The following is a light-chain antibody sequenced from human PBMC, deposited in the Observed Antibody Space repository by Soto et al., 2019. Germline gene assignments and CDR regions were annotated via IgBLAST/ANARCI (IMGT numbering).Light chain of an antibody. J-gene: IGLJ1*01. Sequence: QSVLTQPASVSGSPGQSITLSCTGTSSDVGSYKFVSWYQQHPGKAPKLMIYEGSKRPSGVSNRFSGSKSCNTASLTISGLQAEDEADYYCCSYAGSSTWVFGTGTKLTVL. CDR1: SSDVGSYKF. CDR3: CSYAGSSTWV. CDR2: EGS. V-gene: IGLV2-23*01.